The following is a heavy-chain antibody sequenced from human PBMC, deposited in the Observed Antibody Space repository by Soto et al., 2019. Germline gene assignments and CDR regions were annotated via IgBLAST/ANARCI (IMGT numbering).Heavy chain of an antibody. J-gene: IGHJ3*02. CDR1: GDSINNGDCY. V-gene: IGHV4-31*03. CDR3: AREKEDDSGDYNAFDI. CDR2: IYYSGTK. Sequence: QVQLQESGPGLVKPSQTLSLTCTVSGDSINNGDCYWSWLRQLPGKGLEWIGYIYYSGTKYYNPSLKSRFSMSVDTSKNQFSLNLTSVTAADTAVYYCAREKEDDSGDYNAFDIWGQGTVVTVSS. D-gene: IGHD4-17*01.